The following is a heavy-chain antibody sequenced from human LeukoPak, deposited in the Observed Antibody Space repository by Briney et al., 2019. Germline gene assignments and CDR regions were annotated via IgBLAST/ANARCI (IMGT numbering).Heavy chain of an antibody. Sequence: SQTLSLTCTVSAGSISSGDYYWSWIRQPPGKGLEWIGYIYYSGSTYYNPSLKSRVTISVDTSKNQFSLKLSSVTAADTAVYYCARDLPRGCSSTSCYQVLGWPKVPYYFDYWGQGTLVTVSS. CDR2: IYYSGST. CDR1: AGSISSGDYY. D-gene: IGHD2-2*01. CDR3: ARDLPRGCSSTSCYQVLGWPKVPYYFDY. V-gene: IGHV4-30-4*08. J-gene: IGHJ4*02.